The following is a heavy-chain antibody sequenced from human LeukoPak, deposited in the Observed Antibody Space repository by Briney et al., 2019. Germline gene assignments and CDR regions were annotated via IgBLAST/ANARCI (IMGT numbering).Heavy chain of an antibody. CDR3: ADAYSSSWYGYFQH. CDR1: GGSISSSSYY. J-gene: IGHJ1*01. CDR2: IYYSGST. Sequence: PSETLSLTCTVSGGSISSSSYYWGWIRQPPGKGLEWIGSIYYSGSTYYNPSLKSRVTISVDTSKNQFSLKLSSVTAADTAVDYCADAYSSSWYGYFQHWGQGTLVTVSS. V-gene: IGHV4-39*07. D-gene: IGHD6-13*01.